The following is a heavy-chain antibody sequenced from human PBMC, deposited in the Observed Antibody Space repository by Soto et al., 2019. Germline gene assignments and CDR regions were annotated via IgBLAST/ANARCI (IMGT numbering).Heavy chain of an antibody. V-gene: IGHV4-30-4*01. J-gene: IGHJ6*02. CDR1: GGSISSPDHH. CDR2: IYYSAST. CDR3: ARDSRTPSGGMDV. Sequence: SETLSLTCTVSGGSISSPDHHWTWIRQSPGKGPEWIGAIYYSASTYYNPSLVSRLRISVDTSKNQFSLRLTSVTAADTAVYYCARDSRTPSGGMDVWGQGTTVTVSS.